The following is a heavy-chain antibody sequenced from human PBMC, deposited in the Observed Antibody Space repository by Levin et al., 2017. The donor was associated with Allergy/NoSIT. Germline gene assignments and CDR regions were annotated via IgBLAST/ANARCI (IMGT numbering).Heavy chain of an antibody. CDR3: ASRVLTTSGLDY. J-gene: IGHJ4*02. V-gene: IGHV3-23*01. Sequence: LSLTCSASGFTFSNCGMAWVRQAPGRGLEWVSGISYNGDTTSYADSVKGRFTVSRDNSKNTLYLQMYSLRAEDTAVYFYASRVLTTSGLDYWGQGTLVTVSS. CDR2: ISYNGDTT. CDR1: GFTFSNCG. D-gene: IGHD1-14*01.